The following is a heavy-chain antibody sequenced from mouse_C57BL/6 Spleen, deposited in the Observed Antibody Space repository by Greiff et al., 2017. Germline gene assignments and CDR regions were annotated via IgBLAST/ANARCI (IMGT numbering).Heavy chain of an antibody. D-gene: IGHD2-4*01. CDR1: GFTFSSYA. J-gene: IGHJ2*01. CDR2: ISDGGSYT. CDR3: ARDRDYDGFDY. Sequence: VQLKESGGGLVKPGGSLKLSCAASGFTFSSYAMSWVRQTPEKRLEWVATISDGGSYTYYPDNVKGRFTISRDNAKNNLYLQMSHLKSEDTAMYYCARDRDYDGFDYWGQGTTLTVSS. V-gene: IGHV5-4*01.